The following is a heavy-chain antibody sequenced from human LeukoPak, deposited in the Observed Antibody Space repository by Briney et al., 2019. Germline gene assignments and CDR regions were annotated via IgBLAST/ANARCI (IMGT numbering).Heavy chain of an antibody. CDR2: IYYSGNT. D-gene: IGHD2-8*01. J-gene: IGHJ4*02. Sequence: SETLSLTCTVSGGSISSYYWSWIRQPPGKGLEWIGYIYYSGNTNYNPSLKSRVTISVDTSKNQFSLKLSSVTAADTAVYYCARVRCTNGVCYLGGYFDYWGQGTLVTVSS. V-gene: IGHV4-59*12. CDR3: ARVRCTNGVCYLGGYFDY. CDR1: GGSISSYY.